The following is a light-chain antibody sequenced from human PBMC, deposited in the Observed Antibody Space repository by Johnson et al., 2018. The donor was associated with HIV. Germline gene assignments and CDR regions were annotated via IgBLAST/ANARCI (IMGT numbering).Light chain of an antibody. CDR1: NSNIGNNY. Sequence: QSVLTQPPSVSAAPGQKVTISCSGSNSNIGNNYVSWYQQVPGTAPKLLIYDNNKRPSGIPDRFSGSKSGTSATLGITGLQTGDEADYYCGTWASSLRTGFFGTGTKVTVL. J-gene: IGLJ1*01. V-gene: IGLV1-51*01. CDR3: GTWASSLRTGF. CDR2: DNN.